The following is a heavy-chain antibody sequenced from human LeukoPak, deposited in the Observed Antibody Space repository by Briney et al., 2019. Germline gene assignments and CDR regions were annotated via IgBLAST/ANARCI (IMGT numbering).Heavy chain of an antibody. V-gene: IGHV1-2*02. CDR3: AREGSGYPY. CDR2: INPNSGAT. J-gene: IGHJ4*02. CDR1: GYTFTGYY. D-gene: IGHD3-22*01. Sequence: GASVKVSCKAPGYTFTGYYMHWVRQAPGQGLEWVGWINPNSGATNYAQKFQGRVTMTRDTSISTAYMEVSRLRSDDTAVFYCAREGSGYPYWGQGTLVTVSS.